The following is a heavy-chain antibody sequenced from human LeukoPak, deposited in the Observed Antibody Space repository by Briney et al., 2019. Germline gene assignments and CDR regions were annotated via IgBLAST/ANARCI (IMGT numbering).Heavy chain of an antibody. J-gene: IGHJ5*02. D-gene: IGHD6-13*01. V-gene: IGHV4-59*08. CDR3: ARWEYGSSWGSFDP. Sequence: PSETLSLTCTVSGGSISSYYWSWIRQPPGKGLEWIGYIYYSGSTNYNPSLKSRVTISVDTSKNQFSLKLSSVTAADTAVYYCARWEYGSSWGSFDPWGQGTLVTVSS. CDR1: GGSISSYY. CDR2: IYYSGST.